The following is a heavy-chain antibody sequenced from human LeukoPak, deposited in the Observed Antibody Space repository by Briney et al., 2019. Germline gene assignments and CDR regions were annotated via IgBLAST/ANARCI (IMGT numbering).Heavy chain of an antibody. CDR3: ARGTYKGEDYYYYGMDV. V-gene: IGHV3-30*02. Sequence: GGSLRLSCAASGFTFSSYGMHWVRQAPGKGLEWVAFIRYDGSNKYYADSVKGRFTISRDNSKNTLYLQMNSLRAEDTAVYYCARGTYKGEDYYYYGMDVWGQGTTVTVSS. CDR1: GFTFSSYG. CDR2: IRYDGSNK. J-gene: IGHJ6*02. D-gene: IGHD1-1*01.